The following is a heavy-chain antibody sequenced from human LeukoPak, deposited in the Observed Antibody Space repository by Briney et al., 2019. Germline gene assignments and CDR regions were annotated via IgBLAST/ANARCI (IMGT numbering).Heavy chain of an antibody. CDR2: IKQDGSEK. Sequence: GGSLRLSCAASGFTFSSYWMSWVRQAPGKGLEWVANIKQDGSEKYYVDSVKGRFTISRDNAKNSLYLQMNSLRAEDTAVYYCARDVVTSLNIVKYYYYGMDVWGQGTTVTVSS. V-gene: IGHV3-7*01. CDR1: GFTFSSYW. J-gene: IGHJ6*02. CDR3: ARDVVTSLNIVKYYYYGMDV. D-gene: IGHD3-16*02.